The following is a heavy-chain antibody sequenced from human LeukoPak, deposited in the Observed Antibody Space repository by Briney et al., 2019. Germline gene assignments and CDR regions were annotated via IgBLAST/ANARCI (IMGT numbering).Heavy chain of an antibody. V-gene: IGHV3-21*01. CDR1: GFTFSSYS. D-gene: IGHD5-18*01. J-gene: IGHJ4*02. CDR3: AREGYNYGLDY. Sequence: GGSLRLSCAASGFTFSSYSMNWVRQAPGKGLEWVSSISTSSSYIYYADSVKGRFTISRDSAKNSLFLQMNSLRAEDTAVYYCAREGYNYGLDYWGQGTLVTVSS. CDR2: ISTSSSYI.